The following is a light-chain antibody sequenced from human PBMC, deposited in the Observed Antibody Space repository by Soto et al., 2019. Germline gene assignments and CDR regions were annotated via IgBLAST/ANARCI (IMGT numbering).Light chain of an antibody. Sequence: DIQMTQSPSSLSASVGDRVTIACRASQSISSFLSWYQQKPGKAPKLLIYAASSLQSGVPSRFSGSGSETDFALTISSLQPEDIATYYCQQSYSTPRTCRQGTKLEIK. CDR1: QSISSF. CDR3: QQSYSTPRT. V-gene: IGKV1-39*01. J-gene: IGKJ2*01. CDR2: AAS.